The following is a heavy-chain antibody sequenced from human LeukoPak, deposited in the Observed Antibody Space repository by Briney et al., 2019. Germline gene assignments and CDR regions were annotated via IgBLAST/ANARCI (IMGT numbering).Heavy chain of an antibody. CDR1: GYTFTGYY. D-gene: IGHD6-13*01. CDR3: ARDAGYSSSWYHWFDP. CDR2: INPNSGGT. J-gene: IGHJ5*02. Sequence: ASVKVSCKASGYTFTGYYMHWVRQAPGQGLEWMGWINPNSGGTNYAQKFQGRVTMTRDTSISTAYMELSRLRSDDTAVYYCARDAGYSSSWYHWFDPWGQGTLVTVSS. V-gene: IGHV1-2*02.